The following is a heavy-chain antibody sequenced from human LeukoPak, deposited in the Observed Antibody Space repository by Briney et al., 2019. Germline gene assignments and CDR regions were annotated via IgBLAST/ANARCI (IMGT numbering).Heavy chain of an antibody. V-gene: IGHV4-38-2*02. D-gene: IGHD1-14*01. CDR3: AREEPYYYYMDV. CDR2: IYHSGST. J-gene: IGHJ6*03. CDR1: GYSISSGYY. Sequence: SETLSLTCTVSGYSISSGYYWGWIRQPPGKGLEWIGSIYHSGSTYYNPSLKSRVTIPVDTSKNQFSLKLSSVTAADTAVYYCAREEPYYYYMDVWGKGTTVTVSS.